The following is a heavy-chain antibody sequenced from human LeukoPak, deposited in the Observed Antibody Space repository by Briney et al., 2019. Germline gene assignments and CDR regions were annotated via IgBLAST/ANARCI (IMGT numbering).Heavy chain of an antibody. D-gene: IGHD1-20*01. V-gene: IGHV1-69*06. CDR2: IIPIFGTA. CDR1: GYTFSGYY. CDR3: ARDLGYNWNYYYYYMDV. Sequence: GASVKVSCKASGYTFSGYYMHWVRQAPGQGLEWMGGIIPIFGTANYAQKFQGRVTITADKSTSTAYMELSSLRSEDTAVYYCARDLGYNWNYYYYYMDVWGKGTTVTVSS. J-gene: IGHJ6*03.